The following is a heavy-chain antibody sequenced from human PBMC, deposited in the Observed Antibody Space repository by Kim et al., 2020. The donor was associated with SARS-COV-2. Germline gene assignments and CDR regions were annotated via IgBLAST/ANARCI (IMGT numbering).Heavy chain of an antibody. V-gene: IGHV3-23*01. Sequence: ADSVKGRFTISRDNSKNTLYLQMNSLRAEDTAVYYCAKDYDSSGYYYEDYWGQGTLVTVSS. D-gene: IGHD3-22*01. J-gene: IGHJ4*02. CDR3: AKDYDSSGYYYEDY.